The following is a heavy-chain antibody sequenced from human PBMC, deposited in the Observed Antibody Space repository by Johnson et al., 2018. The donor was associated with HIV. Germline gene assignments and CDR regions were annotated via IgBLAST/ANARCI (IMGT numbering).Heavy chain of an antibody. J-gene: IGHJ3*02. CDR3: SRDTSWSDTGSIDAFDI. Sequence: VQLVESGGGVVQPGGSLRLSCAASGFTFDDYGMSCVRQAPGKGLEWVSGINWNGGSTGYADSVKGRFTISRDNAKNSLYLQMNSLRAEDTAVYYCSRDTSWSDTGSIDAFDIWGQGTMVTVSS. V-gene: IGHV3-20*04. D-gene: IGHD1-14*01. CDR1: GFTFDDYG. CDR2: INWNGGST.